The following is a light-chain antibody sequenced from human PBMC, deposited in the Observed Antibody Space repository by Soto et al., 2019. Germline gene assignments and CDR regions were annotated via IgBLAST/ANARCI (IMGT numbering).Light chain of an antibody. Sequence: QSALTQPPSASGSPGQSVTISCTGTSSDIGRYNYVSWYQQHPGKAPKLIIYEVTKRPSGVPDRFSGSKSGNTASLTVSGLQAEDEADYYSSSYAGSNNLVFGGGTKLTVL. V-gene: IGLV2-8*01. J-gene: IGLJ2*01. CDR3: SSYAGSNNLV. CDR2: EVT. CDR1: SSDIGRYNY.